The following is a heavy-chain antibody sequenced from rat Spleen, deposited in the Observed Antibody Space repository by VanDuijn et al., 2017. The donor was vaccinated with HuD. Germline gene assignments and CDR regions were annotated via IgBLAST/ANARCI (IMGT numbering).Heavy chain of an antibody. J-gene: IGHJ1*01. CDR3: ARHDDRYYYDGSYYWYFDF. V-gene: IGHV5-29*01. CDR1: GFTFSDYY. D-gene: IGHD1-12*02. Sequence: EVQLVESDGGLVQPGRSLKLSCAASGFTFSDYYMAWVRQAPTKGLEWVATISYDGSSTYYRDSVKGRFTISRDNAKSTLYLQMDSLRSEDTATYYCARHDDRYYYDGSYYWYFDFWGPGTMVTVSS. CDR2: ISYDGSST.